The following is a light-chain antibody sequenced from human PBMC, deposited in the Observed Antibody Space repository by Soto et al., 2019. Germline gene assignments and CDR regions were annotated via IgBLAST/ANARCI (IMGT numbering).Light chain of an antibody. V-gene: IGLV1-44*01. CDR1: SSNIRSNS. J-gene: IGLJ2*01. Sequence: QSVLTQPPSASGTPGQRVTISCSGSSSNIRSNSVNWYQQLPGTAPKLLIYYNIHRPSGVPDRFSGSKSGTSASLAISGLQSEDEADYYCASWDDSLNGPVFGGGTKLTVL. CDR3: ASWDDSLNGPV. CDR2: YNI.